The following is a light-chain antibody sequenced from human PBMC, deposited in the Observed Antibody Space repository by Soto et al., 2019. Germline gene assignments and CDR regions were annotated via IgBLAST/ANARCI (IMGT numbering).Light chain of an antibody. CDR1: QSVSSTY. V-gene: IGKV3-20*01. Sequence: DIVLTQSPGTLSLSPGERATLSCRASQSVSSTYLAWYQQKPGQAPRLLIYGASSRAAGIPDRLSGSGSGTAFPLTISRLEPEDFAVYYCQPYGSSPPWTFGQGTKVEIK. CDR3: QPYGSSPPWT. J-gene: IGKJ1*01. CDR2: GAS.